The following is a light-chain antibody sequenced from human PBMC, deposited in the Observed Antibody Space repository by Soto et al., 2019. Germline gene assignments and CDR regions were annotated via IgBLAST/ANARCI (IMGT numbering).Light chain of an antibody. Sequence: SYELTQPPSVSVSPGQTASITCSGDKLGDKYACWYQQKPGQSPVLVIYQDSKRPSGIPERFSGSNSGNTATLTISGTQAMDEADYYLQAWDNRNAVFGGGTKLTVL. CDR1: KLGDKY. CDR2: QDS. J-gene: IGLJ2*01. V-gene: IGLV3-1*01. CDR3: QAWDNRNAV.